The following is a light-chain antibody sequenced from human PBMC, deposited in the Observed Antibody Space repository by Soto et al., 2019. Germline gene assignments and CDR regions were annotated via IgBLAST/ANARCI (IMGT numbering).Light chain of an antibody. V-gene: IGLV2-14*01. CDR1: SSDVGGHKY. J-gene: IGLJ2*01. CDR3: SSYTDSSTLMV. Sequence: QSALTQPASVSGSPGQSITISCTGTSSDVGGHKYVSWYQQHPGKAPKVMLYDVSNRPSGVANRFSGSKSGNTASLPISGLQAEYEADYFCSSYTDSSTLMVFGGGTKLTVL. CDR2: DVS.